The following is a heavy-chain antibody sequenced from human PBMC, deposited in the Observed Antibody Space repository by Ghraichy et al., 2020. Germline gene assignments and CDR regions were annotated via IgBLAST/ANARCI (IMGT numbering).Heavy chain of an antibody. Sequence: ASVKVSCNVSGDTLTELTIHWVRQAPEKGLEWMGGFDPEEGAKVYAQKFQGRLTLAEDTSTSTAYMELRSLKADDTAVYYCAVVGARTPGFDYWGQGTQLIVSS. CDR3: AVVGARTPGFDY. D-gene: IGHD1-26*01. CDR1: GDTLTELT. CDR2: FDPEEGAK. J-gene: IGHJ4*02. V-gene: IGHV1-24*01.